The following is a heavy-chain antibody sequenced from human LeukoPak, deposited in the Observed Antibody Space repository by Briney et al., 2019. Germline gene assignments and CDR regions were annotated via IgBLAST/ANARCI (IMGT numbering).Heavy chain of an antibody. V-gene: IGHV3-48*01. CDR3: ARDTGDYNAFDI. D-gene: IGHD4-17*01. CDR1: GFTFSSYS. J-gene: IGHJ3*02. Sequence: GVLRLSCAASGFTFSSYSMNWVRQAPGKGPEWVSYISSSSSTIYYADSVKGRFTISRDNAKNSLYLQMNSLRAEDTAVYYCARDTGDYNAFDIWGQGTMVTVSS. CDR2: ISSSSSTI.